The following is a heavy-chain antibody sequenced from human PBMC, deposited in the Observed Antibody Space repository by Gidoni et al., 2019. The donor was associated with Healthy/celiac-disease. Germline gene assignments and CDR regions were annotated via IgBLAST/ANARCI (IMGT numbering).Heavy chain of an antibody. V-gene: IGHV4-38-2*01. J-gene: IGHJ4*02. CDR1: GYSISSGYY. CDR2: IYHSGST. Sequence: QVQLQESGPGLVKPSETLSLTCAASGYSISSGYYWGWIRQPPGKGLEWIGSIYHSGSTYYNPSLKSRVTISVDTSKNQFSLKLSSVTAADTAVYYCAGAGGATRYWGQGTLVTVSS. D-gene: IGHD1-26*01. CDR3: AGAGGATRY.